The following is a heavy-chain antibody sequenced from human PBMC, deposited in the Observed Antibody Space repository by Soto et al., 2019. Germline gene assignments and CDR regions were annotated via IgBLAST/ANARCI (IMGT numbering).Heavy chain of an antibody. Sequence: SETLSLTCAVYGGSFSGYYWSWIRQPPGKGLEWIGEINHSGSTNYNPSLKSRVTISVDTSKTQFSLKLSSVTAADTAVYYCARADSNYYGMDVWGQGTTVTVSS. CDR1: GGSFSGYY. CDR3: ARADSNYYGMDV. D-gene: IGHD6-13*01. J-gene: IGHJ6*02. V-gene: IGHV4-34*01. CDR2: INHSGST.